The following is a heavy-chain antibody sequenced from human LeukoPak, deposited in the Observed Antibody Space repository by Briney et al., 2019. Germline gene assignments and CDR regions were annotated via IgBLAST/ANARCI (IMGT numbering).Heavy chain of an antibody. J-gene: IGHJ4*02. V-gene: IGHV3-64*01. D-gene: IGHD5-12*01. CDR3: AKHSHRLSVARSHIDS. CDR1: GFTFSKFA. Sequence: GGSLRLSCAGSGFTFSKFAMHGVRQAPGKGLEYVAGLSDTGGSTFYTNSVKGRFTISRDDSQATVFLQMRSVGIEDTAIYYCAKHSHRLSVARSHIDSWGQGTLVTVSS. CDR2: LSDTGGST.